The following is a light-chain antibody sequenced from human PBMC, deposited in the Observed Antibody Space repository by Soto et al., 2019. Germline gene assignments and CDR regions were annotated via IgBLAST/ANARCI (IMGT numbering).Light chain of an antibody. CDR3: HQTNTWPYT. CDR2: AAS. J-gene: IGKJ2*01. CDR1: QNIGSG. V-gene: IGKV3-15*01. Sequence: EILMTQSPATLSVSPGEGATLSCRASQNIGSGLAWYQQKPGQAPRLLIYAASARVTGVPARFSGSGSGTEFTLTSSSLQSEDFADYYRHQTNTWPYTFGQGTKVDIK.